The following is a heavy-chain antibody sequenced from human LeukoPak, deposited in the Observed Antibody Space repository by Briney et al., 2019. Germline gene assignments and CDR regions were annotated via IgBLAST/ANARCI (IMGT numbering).Heavy chain of an antibody. CDR3: ARDEIQLWPGHYFDY. Sequence: ASETLSLTCTVSGGSISSSSYYWGWIRQPPGKGLEWIGSIYYSGSTYYNPSLKSRVTISVDTSKNQFSLKLSSVTAADTAVYYCARDEIQLWPGHYFDYWGQGTLVTVSS. D-gene: IGHD5-18*01. J-gene: IGHJ4*02. V-gene: IGHV4-39*07. CDR1: GGSISSSSYY. CDR2: IYYSGST.